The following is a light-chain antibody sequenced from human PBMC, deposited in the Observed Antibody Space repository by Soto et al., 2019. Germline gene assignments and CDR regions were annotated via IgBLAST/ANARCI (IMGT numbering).Light chain of an antibody. CDR1: GSGLGGYDF. Sequence: QSALTQPPSASGSPGQSVTISCTGTGSGLGGYDFVSWYQQHPGKAPKLLIYEVNKRPSGVPGRFSGSKSGNTASLTVSGLQAEDEADYYCSSYAGSSNFGEIFGGGTKLTVL. CDR3: SSYAGSSNFGEI. V-gene: IGLV2-8*01. CDR2: EVN. J-gene: IGLJ2*01.